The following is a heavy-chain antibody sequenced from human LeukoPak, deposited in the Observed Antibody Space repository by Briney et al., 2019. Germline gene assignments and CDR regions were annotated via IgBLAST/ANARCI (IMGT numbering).Heavy chain of an antibody. CDR2: ISTSGTT. CDR3: AREATVVGATIS. J-gene: IGHJ4*02. CDR1: GGSVTTYY. Sequence: PSETLSLTCTVSGGSVTTYYWSWIRQSAGKGLEWIRHISTSGTTTYNPSLKSLVTMSVDTSKNQFSLKLTSVTAADTAVYYCAREATVVGATISWGQGTLVTVSS. D-gene: IGHD1-26*01. V-gene: IGHV4-4*07.